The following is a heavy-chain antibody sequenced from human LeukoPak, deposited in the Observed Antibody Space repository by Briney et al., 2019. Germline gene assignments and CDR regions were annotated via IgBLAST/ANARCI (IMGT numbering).Heavy chain of an antibody. CDR2: IRYDGSNK. V-gene: IGHV3-30*02. Sequence: GGSLRLSCAASGFTFSSYGMHWVRQAPGKGLQWVAFIRYDGSNKYYADSVKGGFTISRDNAKNSLYLQMNSLRAEDTAVYYCARDIRVMGGSFDYWGQGTLVTVSS. CDR1: GFTFSSYG. D-gene: IGHD3-10*01. J-gene: IGHJ4*02. CDR3: ARDIRVMGGSFDY.